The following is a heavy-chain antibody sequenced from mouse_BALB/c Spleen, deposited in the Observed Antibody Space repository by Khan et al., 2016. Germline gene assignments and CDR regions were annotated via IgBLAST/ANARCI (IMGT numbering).Heavy chain of an antibody. J-gene: IGHJ3*01. D-gene: IGHD2-12*01. CDR3: SSDYDGFAY. V-gene: IGHV2-6-7*01. CDR2: IWGDGRT. Sequence: QVQLKESGPGLAAPSQSLSITCTVSGFSLTGYGVNWVRQPPGKGLEWLGKIWGDGRTDYNPARKSRVSISKDKSKSQACLKMNSLQKDDTANYYCSSDYDGFAYWGQGTLVIVSA. CDR1: GFSLTGYG.